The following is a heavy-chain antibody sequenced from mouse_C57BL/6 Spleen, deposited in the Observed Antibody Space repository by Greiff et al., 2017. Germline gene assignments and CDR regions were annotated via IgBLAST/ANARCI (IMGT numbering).Heavy chain of an antibody. V-gene: IGHV1-82*01. CDR1: GYAFSSSW. J-gene: IGHJ1*03. D-gene: IGHD1-1*01. Sequence: QVQLQQSGPELVKPGASVKISCKASGYAFSSSWMNWVKQRPGKGLEWIGRIYPGDGDTNFTGKFKGKATLTADKSSSTAYMQLSSLTSEDSAVYFCAIITTVGADWYFDVWGTGTTVTVSS. CDR2: IYPGDGDT. CDR3: AIITTVGADWYFDV.